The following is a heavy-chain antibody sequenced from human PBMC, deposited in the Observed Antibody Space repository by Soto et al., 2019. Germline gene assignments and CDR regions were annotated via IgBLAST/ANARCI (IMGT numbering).Heavy chain of an antibody. D-gene: IGHD3-22*01. CDR3: ARTYYYDSSGYYRRANYYFDY. Sequence: AGESLKISCNGSGYSFTSYWICWVRQMPWKGLEWTGIIYPGDSDTRYSPSFQGQVTISADKSISTAYLQWSSLKASDTAMYYCARTYYYDSSGYYRRANYYFDYWGQGTLVTVSS. CDR2: IYPGDSDT. J-gene: IGHJ4*02. V-gene: IGHV5-51*01. CDR1: GYSFTSYW.